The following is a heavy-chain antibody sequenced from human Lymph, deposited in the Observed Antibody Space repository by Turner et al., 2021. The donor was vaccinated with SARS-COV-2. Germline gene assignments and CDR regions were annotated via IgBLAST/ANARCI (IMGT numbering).Heavy chain of an antibody. D-gene: IGHD3-22*01. Sequence: QLQLQESAPGLVKPSETLSLTCTVSGGSISSSSYYWGWIRQPPGKGLEWIGNIYYSGSTYYNPSLKSRVTISVDTSKNQFSLKLSSVTAADTAVYYCAGPHFRYDSSGRDAFDIWGQGTVVTVSS. CDR2: IYYSGST. CDR1: GGSISSSSYY. V-gene: IGHV4-39*01. CDR3: AGPHFRYDSSGRDAFDI. J-gene: IGHJ3*02.